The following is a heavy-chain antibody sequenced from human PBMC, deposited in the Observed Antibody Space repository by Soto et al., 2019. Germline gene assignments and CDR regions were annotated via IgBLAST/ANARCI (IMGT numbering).Heavy chain of an antibody. V-gene: IGHV4-61*01. CDR3: ARVKTYGYEY. Sequence: XETLSLTCTVSGCSVSSDNYYWSWVRQPPGKGLEWIGYIYYSGSTNYNPSLKSRVTISGDTSSNQFSLKLSSVTAADTAVYYCARVKTYGYEYWGQGTLVTVSS. D-gene: IGHD5-18*01. CDR2: IYYSGST. CDR1: GCSVSSDNYY. J-gene: IGHJ4*02.